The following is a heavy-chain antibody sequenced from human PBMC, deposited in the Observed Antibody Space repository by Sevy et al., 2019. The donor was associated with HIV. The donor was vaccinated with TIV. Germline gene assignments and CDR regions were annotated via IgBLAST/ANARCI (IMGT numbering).Heavy chain of an antibody. V-gene: IGHV3-23*01. CDR3: AKDLVAVVARRRDGMDV. Sequence: GGSLRLSSAASGFTFSSYAMSWVRQAPGKGLEWVSAISGSGGSTYYADSVKGRFTISRDNSKNTLYLQMNSLRAEDTAVYYCAKDLVAVVARRRDGMDVWGQGTTVTVSS. D-gene: IGHD6-19*01. J-gene: IGHJ6*02. CDR1: GFTFSSYA. CDR2: ISGSGGST.